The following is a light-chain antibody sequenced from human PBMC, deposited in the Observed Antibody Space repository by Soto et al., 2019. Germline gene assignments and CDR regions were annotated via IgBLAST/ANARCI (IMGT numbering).Light chain of an antibody. CDR1: QTVSTSF. CDR2: GAS. V-gene: IGKV3-20*01. J-gene: IGKJ1*01. Sequence: EIVLTQSPGTLSLSPGERATLSCRASQTVSTSFLACYQQKRGQAHRLLIYGASTRATGVPDRFTGSGSGTDFTLTISELEPEDFAVYYCQHYDWSLTWTFGPGTKVEVK. CDR3: QHYDWSLTWT.